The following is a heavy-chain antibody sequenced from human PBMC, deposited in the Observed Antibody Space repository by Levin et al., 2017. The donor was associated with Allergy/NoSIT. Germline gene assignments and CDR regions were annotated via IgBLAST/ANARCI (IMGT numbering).Heavy chain of an antibody. CDR3: ARAGYSSGWYGYFQH. V-gene: IGHV1-69*04. CDR1: GGTFSSYA. D-gene: IGHD6-19*01. Sequence: ASVKVSCKASGGTFSSYAISWVRQAPGQGLEWMGRIIPILGIANYAQKFQGRVTITADKSTSTAYMELSSLRSEDTAVYYCARAGYSSGWYGYFQHWGQGTLVTVSS. J-gene: IGHJ1*01. CDR2: IIPILGIA.